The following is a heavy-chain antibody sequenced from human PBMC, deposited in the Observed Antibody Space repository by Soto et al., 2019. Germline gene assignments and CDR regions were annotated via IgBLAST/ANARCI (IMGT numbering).Heavy chain of an antibody. V-gene: IGHV3-23*01. CDR1: GFMFSDYA. CDR3: AKDDIANDGIWLMDS. J-gene: IGHJ5*02. D-gene: IGHD3-16*01. CDR2: LLRPGRST. Sequence: GGSLRLSCAASGFMFSDYAMTWARQAPGKELEWVSGLLRPGRSTYYADSVKGRFTISGDTSANTVYLQMDSLRAEDTAVYYSAKDDIANDGIWLMDSWGQGTVVTVSS.